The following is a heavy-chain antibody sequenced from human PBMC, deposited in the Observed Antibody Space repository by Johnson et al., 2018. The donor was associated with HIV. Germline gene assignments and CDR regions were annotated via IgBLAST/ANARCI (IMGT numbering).Heavy chain of an antibody. J-gene: IGHJ3*02. CDR3: ARGFVRISMILVADALDI. D-gene: IGHD3-22*01. Sequence: VQLVESGGGVVQPGRSLRLSCAASRFTFSTYGIHWVRQAPGKGLEWVAVTWYDASYKYYADFVKGRFTISRDNSKNTLHLQMNSLRGEDTALYYCARGFVRISMILVADALDIWGHGTMVTVSS. V-gene: IGHV3-33*01. CDR1: RFTFSTYG. CDR2: TWYDASYK.